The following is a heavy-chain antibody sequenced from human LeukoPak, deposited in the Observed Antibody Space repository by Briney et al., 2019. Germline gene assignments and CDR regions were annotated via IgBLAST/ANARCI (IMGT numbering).Heavy chain of an antibody. CDR2: IYHSGST. V-gene: IGHV4-39*07. J-gene: IGHJ4*02. CDR3: ARVGYNTGNY. Sequence: NPSETLSLTCTVSGGSIRSSSYYWGWIRQPPGKGLEWIGSIYHSGSTYYNPSLKSRVTISVDTSKNQFSLKLSSVTAADTAVYYCARVGYNTGNYWGQGTLVTVSS. CDR1: GGSIRSSSYY. D-gene: IGHD5-24*01.